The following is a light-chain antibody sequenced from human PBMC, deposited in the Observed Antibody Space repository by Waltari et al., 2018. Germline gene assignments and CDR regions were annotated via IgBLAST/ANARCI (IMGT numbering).Light chain of an antibody. CDR2: GAS. V-gene: IGKV3-15*01. CDR3: QQYSNWPPWT. Sequence: EIVMTQSPATLSVSPGERATLSCRASQSVSRYLAWYQQKPGQAPRLLIYGASTRATGIPARFSGSWSGTEFTLTISSLQSEDFAVYYCQQYSNWPPWTFGQGTKVEIE. CDR1: QSVSRY. J-gene: IGKJ1*01.